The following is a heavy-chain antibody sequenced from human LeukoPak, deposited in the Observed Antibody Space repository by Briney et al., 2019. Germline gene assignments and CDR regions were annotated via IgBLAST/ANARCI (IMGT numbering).Heavy chain of an antibody. CDR3: ARDVGEYCSSTNCYASHY. D-gene: IGHD2-2*01. CDR1: GYTFTGYY. V-gene: IGHV1-2*02. CDR2: INPNSGGT. J-gene: IGHJ4*02. Sequence: ASVKVSCKASGYTFTGYYMHWVRQAPGQGLEWMGWINPNSGGTNYAQKFQGRVTMTRDTSISTAYMELSRLRSDDTAVYYCARDVGEYCSSTNCYASHYWGQGTLVTVFS.